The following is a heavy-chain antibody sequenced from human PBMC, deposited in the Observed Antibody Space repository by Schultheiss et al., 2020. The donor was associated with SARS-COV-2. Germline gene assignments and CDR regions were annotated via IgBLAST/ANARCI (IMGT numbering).Heavy chain of an antibody. CDR1: GYTFNRYG. Sequence: VKVSCKASGYTFNRYGISWVRQAPGQGLEWMGWISAYNGNTNYAQNLQGRVTMTTDTSTSTAYMELRSLRSDDTAVYYCARDLSLRYQVEGYWGQGTLVTVSS. CDR2: ISAYNGNT. CDR3: ARDLSLRYQVEGY. V-gene: IGHV1-18*01. D-gene: IGHD2-2*01. J-gene: IGHJ4*02.